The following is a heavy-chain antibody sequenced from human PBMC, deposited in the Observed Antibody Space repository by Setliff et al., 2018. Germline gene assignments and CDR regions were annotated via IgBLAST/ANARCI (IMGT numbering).Heavy chain of an antibody. J-gene: IGHJ3*02. CDR2: VFSGDSDT. V-gene: IGHV5-51*01. Sequence: PGESLTISCKGSGYRFTTYWIGWVRQMPGKGLEWMGIVFSGDSDTRYSPSFQGQVTMSADKSINPACLQWGSLKASDTAMYYCARLPGYIDAFDIWGQGTMVTVSS. CDR3: ARLPGYIDAFDI. CDR1: GYRFTTYW. D-gene: IGHD2-2*02.